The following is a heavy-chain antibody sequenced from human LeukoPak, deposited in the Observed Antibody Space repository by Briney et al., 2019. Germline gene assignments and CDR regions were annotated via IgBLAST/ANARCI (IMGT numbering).Heavy chain of an antibody. CDR3: ARDPGGQLLHNWFDP. Sequence: SETLSLTCTVSGGSISSYYWSWLRQPPGKGLEWIGYIYYSGSTNYNPSLKSRVTMSVDTSKNQFSLKLSSVTAADTAVYYCARDPGGQLLHNWFDPWGQGTLVTVSS. D-gene: IGHD2-2*01. V-gene: IGHV4-59*12. J-gene: IGHJ5*02. CDR1: GGSISSYY. CDR2: IYYSGST.